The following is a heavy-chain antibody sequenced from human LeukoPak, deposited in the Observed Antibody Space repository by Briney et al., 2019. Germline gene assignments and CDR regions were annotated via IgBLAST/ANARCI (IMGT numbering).Heavy chain of an antibody. CDR3: AKDSDYDSSGYYDY. CDR1: GFTFSSYA. CDR2: ISYDGSNK. D-gene: IGHD3-22*01. V-gene: IGHV3-30*04. J-gene: IGHJ4*02. Sequence: GGSLRLSCAASGFTFSSYAMHWVRQAPGKGLEWVAVISYDGSNKYYADSVKGRFTISRDNAKNSLYLQMDSLRAEDTALYYCAKDSDYDSSGYYDYWGQGTLVTVSS.